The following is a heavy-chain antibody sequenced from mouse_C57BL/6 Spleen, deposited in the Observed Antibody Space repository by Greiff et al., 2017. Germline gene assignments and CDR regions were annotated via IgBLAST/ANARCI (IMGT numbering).Heavy chain of an antibody. V-gene: IGHV1-22*01. CDR2: INPYNGGT. Sequence: DVQLQESGPELVKPGAPVKMSCKASGYTFSAYNMHWVKQSHGTSLEWIGYINPYNGGTSYNQKFKVKVTLTVNQSASTAYMELRSLTSEYSAVYYCAREGGFPFAYWGQGTLVTVSA. CDR3: AREGGFPFAY. CDR1: GYTFSAYN. J-gene: IGHJ3*01.